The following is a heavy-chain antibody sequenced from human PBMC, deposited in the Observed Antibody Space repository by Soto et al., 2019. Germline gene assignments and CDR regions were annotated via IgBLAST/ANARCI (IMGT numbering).Heavy chain of an antibody. D-gene: IGHD5-18*01. CDR2: ISGSGGST. Sequence: EVQLLESGGGLVQPGGSLRLSCAASGFTFSSYAMSWVRQAPGKGLEWVSAISGSGGSTYYADSVKGRFTSSRDNSKTTLYLQMNSLRAEDTAVYYCAKDEVNSYGHDYWGQGTLVTVSS. V-gene: IGHV3-23*01. CDR1: GFTFSSYA. J-gene: IGHJ4*02. CDR3: AKDEVNSYGHDY.